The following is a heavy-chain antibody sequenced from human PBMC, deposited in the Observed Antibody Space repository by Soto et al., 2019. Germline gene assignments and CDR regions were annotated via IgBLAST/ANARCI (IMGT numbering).Heavy chain of an antibody. CDR1: GYTFSAYY. CDR2: MNPKSGGT. CDR3: ANLLTTRMAFYI. J-gene: IGHJ3*02. Sequence: ASVKVSCKASGYTFSAYYTHWVRQAPGQGLEWMGWMNPKSGGTYFAQKFQGRVTLTRDTSISTAYMEVNRLRSDDTAVYYCANLLTTRMAFYIWGQGTMVTVSS. D-gene: IGHD4-17*01. V-gene: IGHV1-2*02.